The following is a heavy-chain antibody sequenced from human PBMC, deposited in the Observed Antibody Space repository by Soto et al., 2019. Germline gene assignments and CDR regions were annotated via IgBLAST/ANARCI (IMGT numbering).Heavy chain of an antibody. CDR3: ARAVEMATYRDAFDI. J-gene: IGHJ3*02. V-gene: IGHV1-46*01. CDR1: GYTFTSYN. CDR2: INPTSGST. Sequence: QVQLVQSGAEVKKPGASVKVSCKASGYTFTSYNLHWVRRAPGQGLEWMGIINPTSGSTSYAQKFQGGVTMTRDTSTSTVYMELSSLRSDDTAVYYWARAVEMATYRDAFDIWGQGTMVTVSS. D-gene: IGHD5-12*01.